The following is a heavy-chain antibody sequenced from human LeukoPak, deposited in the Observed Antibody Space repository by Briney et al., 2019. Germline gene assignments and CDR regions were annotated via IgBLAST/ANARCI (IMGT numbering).Heavy chain of an antibody. Sequence: GGSLRLSCAASGFTFSSYGMHWVRQAPGKGLEWVAYIQYDGSNEQYADSVKGRFTISRDNLKNTLYLQMNSLRDEDTAVYYCAKDRQWDYYFDYWGQGTLVTVSS. J-gene: IGHJ4*02. CDR3: AKDRQWDYYFDY. V-gene: IGHV3-30*02. D-gene: IGHD1-26*01. CDR2: IQYDGSNE. CDR1: GFTFSSYG.